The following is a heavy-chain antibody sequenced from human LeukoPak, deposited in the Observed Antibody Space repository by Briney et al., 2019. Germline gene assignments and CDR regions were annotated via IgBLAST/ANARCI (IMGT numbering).Heavy chain of an antibody. CDR2: IDISGTYI. CDR1: GFILSDYN. D-gene: IGHD1-26*01. CDR3: ARDVSATTRAYDY. V-gene: IGHV3-21*01. J-gene: IGHJ4*02. Sequence: GGSLRLSCAAPGFILSDYNMNWVRQAPGKGLEWVSFIDISGTYITYADSVKGRLTISRDSANSLYLEMNSLRVEDTAVYYCARDVSATTRAYDYWGQGTLVTVSS.